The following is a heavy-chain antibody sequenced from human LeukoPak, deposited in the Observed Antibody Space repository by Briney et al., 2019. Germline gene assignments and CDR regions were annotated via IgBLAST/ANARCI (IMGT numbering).Heavy chain of an antibody. D-gene: IGHD3-10*01. V-gene: IGHV3-48*01. CDR2: ISSSSTI. Sequence: GGSLRLSCAASGFSFRSYSINWVRQAPGKGLEWVSYISSSSTIYYADSVRGRFTISRDTAKNSLYLQMNSLRAEDTAVYYCARLRGLKYNYYMDVWGKGTTVIVSS. J-gene: IGHJ6*03. CDR3: ARLRGLKYNYYMDV. CDR1: GFSFRSYS.